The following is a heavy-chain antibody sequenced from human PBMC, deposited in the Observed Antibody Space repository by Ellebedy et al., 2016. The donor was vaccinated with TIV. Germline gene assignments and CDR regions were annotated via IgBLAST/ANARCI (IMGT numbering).Heavy chain of an antibody. CDR1: GYTFTSYG. CDR2: ISAYNGNT. CDR3: AREFRDYGDYSLEVDY. D-gene: IGHD4-17*01. V-gene: IGHV1-18*01. J-gene: IGHJ4*02. Sequence: ASVKVSXXASGYTFTSYGISWVRQAPGQGLEWMGWISAYNGNTNYAQKLQGRVTMTTDTSTSTAYMELRSLRSDDTAVYYCAREFRDYGDYSLEVDYWGQGTLVTVSS.